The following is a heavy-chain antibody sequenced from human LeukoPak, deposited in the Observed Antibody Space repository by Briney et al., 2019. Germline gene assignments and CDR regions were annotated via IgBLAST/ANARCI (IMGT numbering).Heavy chain of an antibody. D-gene: IGHD1-14*01. CDR2: ISGSGGST. CDR3: AKDANRNHGGGYMDV. CDR1: GFTFSSYA. J-gene: IGHJ6*03. V-gene: IGHV3-23*01. Sequence: AGGSLRLSCAASGFTFSSYAMSWVRQAPGKGLEWVSAISGSGGSTYYADSVKGRFTISRDNSKNTLYLQMNSLRAEDTAVYYCAKDANRNHGGGYMDVWGKGTTVTVSS.